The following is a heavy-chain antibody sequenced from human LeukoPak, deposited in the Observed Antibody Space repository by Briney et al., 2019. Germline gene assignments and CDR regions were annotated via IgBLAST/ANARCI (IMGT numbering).Heavy chain of an antibody. CDR1: GYTFTNYA. V-gene: IGHV1-18*01. D-gene: IGHD4-17*01. J-gene: IGHJ4*02. Sequence: ASVKVSCKGSGYTFTNYAISWVRQASGQGLEWMGWTSVYKGNTNYAQKFQGRVTMTTDTSTSTTYMELRSLRSDDTAMYYCAREGELNTVTPIFDNWGQGTLVIVSS. CDR3: AREGELNTVTPIFDN. CDR2: TSVYKGNT.